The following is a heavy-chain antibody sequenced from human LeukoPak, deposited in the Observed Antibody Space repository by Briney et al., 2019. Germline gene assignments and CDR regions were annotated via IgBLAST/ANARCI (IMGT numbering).Heavy chain of an antibody. CDR3: GRTSGGPEY. Sequence: GGSPRLSCAASGFTLSNYWMHWVRQAPGKGLVWVSRVKGDGSITAYADSVKGRFTISRDIAKNTVYLQMNSLRVDDTAVYYCGRTSGGPEYWGQGTLVTVSS. V-gene: IGHV3-74*01. D-gene: IGHD2-15*01. J-gene: IGHJ4*02. CDR1: GFTLSNYW. CDR2: VKGDGSIT.